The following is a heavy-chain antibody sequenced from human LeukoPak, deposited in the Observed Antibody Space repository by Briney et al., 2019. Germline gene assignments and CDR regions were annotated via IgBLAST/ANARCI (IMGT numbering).Heavy chain of an antibody. CDR2: IYYSGST. V-gene: IGHV4-59*01. J-gene: IGHJ6*02. Sequence: SETLSLTCAVSGGSFSSFYGSWVRQPPGKGLEWIGYIYYSGSTNYNPTLKSRRTISVDTSKNQFALKLSSVTAADTAVYYCVTIDYGDSRLGMDVWGQGTTVTVSS. D-gene: IGHD4-17*01. CDR3: VTIDYGDSRLGMDV. CDR1: GGSFSSFY.